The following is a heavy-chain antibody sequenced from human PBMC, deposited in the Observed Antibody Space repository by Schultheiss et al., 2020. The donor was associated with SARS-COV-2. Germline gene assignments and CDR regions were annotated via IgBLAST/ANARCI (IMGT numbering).Heavy chain of an antibody. Sequence: GESLKISCAASGFTFSNYAMTWVRQAPGKGLEWVSAISGSGGSTYYADSVKGRFTISRDNAKNSLYLQMNSLRAEDTAVYYCARVAAVAGDYYYMDVWGKGTTVTVSS. CDR3: ARVAAVAGDYYYMDV. CDR2: ISGSGGST. V-gene: IGHV3-23*01. CDR1: GFTFSNYA. J-gene: IGHJ6*03. D-gene: IGHD6-19*01.